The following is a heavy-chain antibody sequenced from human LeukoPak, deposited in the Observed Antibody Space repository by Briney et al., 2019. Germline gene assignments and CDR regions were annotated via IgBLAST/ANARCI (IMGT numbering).Heavy chain of an antibody. J-gene: IGHJ3*02. CDR3: TRDRSALDT. CDR2: IYISGSVST. Sequence: SETLSLTCTVSGGSISSYYWSWIRQPAGKGLEWIGRIYISGSVSTNYNPSLKSRVTMSVDTSKNQFSLKLSSVTAADTAVYYCTRDRSALDTWGQGTLVTVSS. V-gene: IGHV4-4*07. CDR1: GGSISSYY.